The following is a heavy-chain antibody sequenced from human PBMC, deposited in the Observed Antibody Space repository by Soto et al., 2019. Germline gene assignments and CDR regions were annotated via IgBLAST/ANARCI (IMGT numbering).Heavy chain of an antibody. CDR2: IYYSEST. J-gene: IGHJ4*02. V-gene: IGHV4-39*01. D-gene: IGHD3-10*01. Sequence: QVQLQESGPGLVKPSETLSLTCTVSGVSISSNSYYWGWIRQPPGKGLEWIGNIYYSESTYYNPSLKSRVTTSVDTSTDQFSLKLSSVTAADTGVYYYARLAGRRANFDNWGQGTLVTVSS. CDR1: GVSISSNSYY. CDR3: ARLAGRRANFDN.